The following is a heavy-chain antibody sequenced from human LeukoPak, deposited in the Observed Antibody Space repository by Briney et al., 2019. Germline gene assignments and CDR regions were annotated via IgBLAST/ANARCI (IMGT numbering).Heavy chain of an antibody. Sequence: PGGSLRLSCAASGFTFSNAWMSWVRQAPGKGLDWVDRIKSKTDGGTTDYAAPVKGRFTISRVDSKNTLYMQMNSLKTEDTAVYYCTTELLYYYDSSGSDYWGQGTLVTVSS. CDR2: IKSKTDGGTT. CDR3: TTELLYYYDSSGSDY. D-gene: IGHD3-22*01. J-gene: IGHJ4*02. V-gene: IGHV3-15*01. CDR1: GFTFSNAW.